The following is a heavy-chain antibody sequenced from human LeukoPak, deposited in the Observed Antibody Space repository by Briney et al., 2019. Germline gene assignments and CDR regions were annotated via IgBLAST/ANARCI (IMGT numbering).Heavy chain of an antibody. Sequence: GGSLRLSCAAPGFIFSGHTMNWVRQAPGRGLEWVSSISTSSTYIYYAGSVEGRFTISRDNPKNSLFLQMNSLRAEDTAIYYCVRKMKTGSSSGDYDYWGQGTLVTVSS. J-gene: IGHJ4*02. V-gene: IGHV3-21*06. CDR1: GFIFSGHT. CDR2: ISTSSTYI. CDR3: VRKMKTGSSSGDYDY. D-gene: IGHD1-1*01.